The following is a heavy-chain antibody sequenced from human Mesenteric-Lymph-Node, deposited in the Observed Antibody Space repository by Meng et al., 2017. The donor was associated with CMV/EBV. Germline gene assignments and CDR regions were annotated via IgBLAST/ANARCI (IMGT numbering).Heavy chain of an antibody. CDR1: GFTVSSNY. CDR2: ISGGSDGGRA. D-gene: IGHD1-26*01. J-gene: IGHJ3*02. Sequence: GESLKISCAASGFTVSSNYMSWVRQPPGKGLEWVSAISGGSDGGRAFYADSVKGRFTISRDNSKSTLFLQMNSLTVEDTAVYYCAKDPVVGAPHVFDIWGQGAMVTVSS. V-gene: IGHV3-23*01. CDR3: AKDPVVGAPHVFDI.